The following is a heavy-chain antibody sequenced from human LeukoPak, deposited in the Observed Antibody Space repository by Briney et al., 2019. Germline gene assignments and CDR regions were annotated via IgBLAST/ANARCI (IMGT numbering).Heavy chain of an antibody. CDR2: VFYSGST. J-gene: IGHJ4*02. D-gene: IGHD4-17*01. CDR1: GGSISSYY. CDR3: AREVGDYVGVFDY. Sequence: PSETLSLPCTVSGGSISSYYWSWIRQPPGKGLEWIGYVFYSGSTNYNPSLKSRVTISVDMSKNQFSLKLTSVTAADTAVYYCAREVGDYVGVFDYWGQGTLVTVSS. V-gene: IGHV4-59*01.